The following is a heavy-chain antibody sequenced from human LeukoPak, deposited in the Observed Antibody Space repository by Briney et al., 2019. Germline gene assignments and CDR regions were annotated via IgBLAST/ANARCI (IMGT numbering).Heavy chain of an antibody. Sequence: PGGSLRLSCAASGLTFSNYEMNWVRQAPGKGLEWVSYISSGGTTIYYADSVKGRFTISRDNAKNSLYLQMNSLRAEDTAVYYCARDHSTSWTNWFDPWGQGTLVTVSS. CDR3: ARDHSTSWTNWFDP. J-gene: IGHJ5*02. V-gene: IGHV3-48*03. CDR1: GLTFSNYE. D-gene: IGHD2-2*01. CDR2: ISSGGTTI.